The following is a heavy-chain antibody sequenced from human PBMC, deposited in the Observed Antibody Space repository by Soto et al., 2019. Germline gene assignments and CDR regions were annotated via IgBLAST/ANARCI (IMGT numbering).Heavy chain of an antibody. CDR2: INPSGGST. J-gene: IGHJ6*02. V-gene: IGHV1-46*01. CDR3: ARDDNRYSSSFMSYYGMDV. CDR1: GYTFTSYY. Sequence: ASVKVSCKASGYTFTSYYMHWVRQAPGQGLEWMGIINPSGGSTSYAQKFQGRVTMTRDTSTSTVYMELSSLRSEDTAVYYCARDDNRYSSSFMSYYGMDVWGQGTTVTVSS. D-gene: IGHD6-6*01.